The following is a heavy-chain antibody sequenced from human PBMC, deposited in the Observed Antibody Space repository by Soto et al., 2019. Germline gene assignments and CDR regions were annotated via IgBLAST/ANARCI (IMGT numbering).Heavy chain of an antibody. CDR1: GFTFSSYA. CDR3: AKGPSLYDFWSGPTSRYYFDY. CDR2: ISGSGGST. J-gene: IGHJ4*02. V-gene: IGHV3-23*01. D-gene: IGHD3-3*01. Sequence: PGGSLRLSCAASGFTFSSYAMSWVRQAPGKGLEWVSAISGSGGSTYYADSVKGRFTISRDNSKNTLYLQMNSLRAEDTAVYYCAKGPSLYDFWSGPTSRYYFDYWGQGTLVTSP.